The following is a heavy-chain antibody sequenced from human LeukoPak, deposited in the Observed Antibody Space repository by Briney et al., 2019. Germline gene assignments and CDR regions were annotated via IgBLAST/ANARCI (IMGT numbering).Heavy chain of an antibody. CDR1: GYTFTSHW. CDR2: INPSDGSI. V-gene: IGHV1-46*01. CDR3: AKAPRNSSTMLDY. J-gene: IGHJ4*02. Sequence: AASVKVSCTASGYTFTSHWIQWVRQAPGQGLEWSGLINPSDGSIAYAHRFQGRVTMTRDTSTSIVYMDLSSLRSEDTAVYYCAKAPRNSSTMLDYWGQGTLLTVSS. D-gene: IGHD6-13*01.